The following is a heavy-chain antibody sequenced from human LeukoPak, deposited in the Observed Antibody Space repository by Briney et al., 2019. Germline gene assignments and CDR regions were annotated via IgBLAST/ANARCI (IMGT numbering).Heavy chain of an antibody. J-gene: IGHJ6*02. Sequence: GASVKVSCKVSGYTLTELSMHWVRQAPGKGLEWMGGFDPEDGETIYAQKFQGRVTMTEDTSISTAYMELSRLRSDDTAVYYCARDSTKSNNYYGSGSPWSMDVWGQGTTVTVSS. CDR1: GYTLTELS. V-gene: IGHV1-24*01. D-gene: IGHD3-10*01. CDR3: ARDSTKSNNYYGSGSPWSMDV. CDR2: FDPEDGET.